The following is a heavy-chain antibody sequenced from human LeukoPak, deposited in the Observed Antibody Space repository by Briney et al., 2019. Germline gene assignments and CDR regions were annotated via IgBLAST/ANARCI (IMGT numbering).Heavy chain of an antibody. J-gene: IGHJ6*02. D-gene: IGHD4-11*01. Sequence: GGSLRLSCAASGFTFDDSAMYWVRQAPGKGLEWVSGISWISGFKDYADSVKGRFTIPRDNAKNSLYLQMNSLRPEDTALYYCAKDRGTSGPADYSASSPYFYSYGMDVWGQGTTVTVSS. CDR2: ISWISGFK. V-gene: IGHV3-9*01. CDR3: AKDRGTSGPADYSASSPYFYSYGMDV. CDR1: GFTFDDSA.